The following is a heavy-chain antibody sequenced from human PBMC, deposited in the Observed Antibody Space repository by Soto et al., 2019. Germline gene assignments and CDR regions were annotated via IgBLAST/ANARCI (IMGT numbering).Heavy chain of an antibody. J-gene: IGHJ4*02. CDR2: IRSKANSYAT. CDR1: GFTFSGSA. D-gene: IGHD1-26*01. Sequence: EVQLVESGGGLVQPGGSLKLSCAASGFTFSGSAMHWVRQASGKGLEWVGRIRSKANSYATAYAASVKGRFTISRDDSKNTAYLQMNSLNTEDTAVYYCTRLGWIVGATDDDYWGQGTLVTVSS. CDR3: TRLGWIVGATDDDY. V-gene: IGHV3-73*02.